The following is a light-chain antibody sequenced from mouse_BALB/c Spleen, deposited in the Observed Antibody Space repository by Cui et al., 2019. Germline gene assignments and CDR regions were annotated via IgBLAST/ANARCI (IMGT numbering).Light chain of an antibody. CDR2: DTS. Sequence: QIVLTQSPAIRSASPGDKVTMTCSASSSVSYMHWYQQKSGTSPKRWIYDTSRLASGVPARFSGSGSGTSYSLTISSMEAEDAATYYCQQWSSNPPTFGAGTKLELK. J-gene: IGKJ5*01. CDR3: QQWSSNPPT. V-gene: IGKV4-59*01. CDR1: SSVSY.